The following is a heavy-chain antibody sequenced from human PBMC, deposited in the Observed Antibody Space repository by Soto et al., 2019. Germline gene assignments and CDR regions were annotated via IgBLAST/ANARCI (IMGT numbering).Heavy chain of an antibody. Sequence: ASVKVSCKASGYTFTGYYMHWVRQAPGQGLEWMGWINPNSGGTNYAQKFQGWVTMTRNTSISTAYMELSSLRSEDTAVYYCARGLYDFWSGQGFDPWGQGTLVTVSS. D-gene: IGHD3-3*01. V-gene: IGHV1-2*04. CDR1: GYTFTGYY. J-gene: IGHJ5*02. CDR3: ARGLYDFWSGQGFDP. CDR2: INPNSGGT.